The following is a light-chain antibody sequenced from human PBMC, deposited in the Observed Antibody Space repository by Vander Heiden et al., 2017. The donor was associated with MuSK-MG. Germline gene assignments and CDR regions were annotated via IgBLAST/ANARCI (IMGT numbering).Light chain of an antibody. CDR3: QQCAASSS. J-gene: IGKJ2*04. Sequence: EIVLTQSPGTLSLSPGERATLSCRASQSISSSYFAWYQQKPGQPPRLLVYGASGRATGIADRFRGSGSGTDYTLTISRLEPDDFAVYYWQQCAASSSFGQGTKLEI. V-gene: IGKV3-20*01. CDR1: QSISSSY. CDR2: GAS.